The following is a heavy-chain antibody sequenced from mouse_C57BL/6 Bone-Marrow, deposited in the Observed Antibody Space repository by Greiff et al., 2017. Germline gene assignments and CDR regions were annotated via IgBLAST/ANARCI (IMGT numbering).Heavy chain of an antibody. J-gene: IGHJ3*01. CDR3: TREGNNYPFAY. D-gene: IGHD5-2*01. CDR2: IAPETGGT. Sequence: VQLQQSGAELVRPGASVTLSCKASGYTFTDYEMHWVKQTPVHGLEWIGAIAPETGGTAYNQKFKGKAILTADKSSSTACMELRSLTSEDSAVYYCTREGNNYPFAYWGQGTLVTVSA. CDR1: GYTFTDYE. V-gene: IGHV1-15*01.